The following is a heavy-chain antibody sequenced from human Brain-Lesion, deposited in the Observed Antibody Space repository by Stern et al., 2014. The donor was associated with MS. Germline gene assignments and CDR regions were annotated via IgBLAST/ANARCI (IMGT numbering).Heavy chain of an antibody. J-gene: IGHJ4*02. CDR1: GGSISRSTYY. Sequence: QLVESGSGLVKPSETLSLTCTVSGGSISRSTYYWGWIRQPPGEGLEWIGSMYYSGSTFYNPSFKSRVTISVDTSKNQFSLKLSLVTAADTAVYYCARLTGVVDYWGQGTLVTVSS. V-gene: IGHV4-39*01. D-gene: IGHD7-27*01. CDR2: MYYSGST. CDR3: ARLTGVVDY.